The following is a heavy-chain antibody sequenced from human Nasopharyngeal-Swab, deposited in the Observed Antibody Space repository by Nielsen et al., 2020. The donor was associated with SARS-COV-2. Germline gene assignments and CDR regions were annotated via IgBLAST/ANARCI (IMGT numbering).Heavy chain of an antibody. D-gene: IGHD3-3*01. CDR3: VTLKSPYYAFDY. Sequence: ASVKVSCKASAYTFTGYYIYWVRQAPGQGLEWMGWIHPNSGGTTSAQKFQGRVTLTRDRSITTAYMEVSRLTSDDTAVYYCVTLKSPYYAFDYWGQGTLVTVSS. J-gene: IGHJ4*02. CDR1: AYTFTGYY. V-gene: IGHV1-2*02. CDR2: IHPNSGGT.